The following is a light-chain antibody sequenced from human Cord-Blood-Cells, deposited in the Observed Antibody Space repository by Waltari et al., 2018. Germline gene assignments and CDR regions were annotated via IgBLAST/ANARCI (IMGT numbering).Light chain of an antibody. CDR3: CSYAGSSTYV. CDR2: EGS. CDR1: SSDVGSYNL. V-gene: IGLV2-23*01. J-gene: IGLJ1*01. Sequence: QSALTQPASVSGSPGQSITISCTGTSSDVGSYNLVSWYQQHPGKAPKLMIYEGSKRPSGVSNLFSGSKSGNTASRTISGLQAEDEADYYCCSYAGSSTYVFGTGTKVTVL.